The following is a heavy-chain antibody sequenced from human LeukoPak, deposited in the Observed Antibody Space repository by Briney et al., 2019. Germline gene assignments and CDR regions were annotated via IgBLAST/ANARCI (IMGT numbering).Heavy chain of an antibody. J-gene: IGHJ4*02. D-gene: IGHD3-16*02. CDR2: MNPNSGNT. CDR3: ASRSTFGGVIVNDY. V-gene: IGHV1-8*01. CDR1: GYTFTSYD. Sequence: ASVKASCKASGYTFTSYDINWVRQATGQGLEWMGWMNPNSGNTGYAQKFQGRVTMTRNTSISTAYMELSSLRSEDTAVYYCASRSTFGGVIVNDYWGQGTLVTVSS.